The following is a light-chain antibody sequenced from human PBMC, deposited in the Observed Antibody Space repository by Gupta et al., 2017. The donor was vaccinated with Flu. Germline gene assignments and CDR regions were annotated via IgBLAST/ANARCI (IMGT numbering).Light chain of an antibody. CDR2: DVS. J-gene: IGLJ1*01. Sequence: QSALTQPASVSGSPGQLITISCTGTSSDVGRSDSVSWYQQYPVKAPKLLIYDVSNRPSGVSSRFSGSKSGNTASLTISGLQAEDETDYYCSSYTSISTFYVFGTGTKVTVL. V-gene: IGLV2-14*01. CDR3: SSYTSISTFYV. CDR1: SSDVGRSDS.